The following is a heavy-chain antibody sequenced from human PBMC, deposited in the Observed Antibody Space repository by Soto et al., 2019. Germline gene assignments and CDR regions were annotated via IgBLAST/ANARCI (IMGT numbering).Heavy chain of an antibody. D-gene: IGHD1-1*01. CDR3: ARDAHEYDINWFDP. J-gene: IGHJ5*02. V-gene: IGHV3-7*01. CDR1: GFTFSSYW. CDR2: IKQDGSEK. Sequence: PGGSLRLSCAASGFTFSSYWMSWVRQAPGKGLEWVANIKQDGSEKYYVDSVKGRFTISRDNAKNSLYLQMNSLRAEDTAVYYCARDAHEYDINWFDPWGQGTLVTVSS.